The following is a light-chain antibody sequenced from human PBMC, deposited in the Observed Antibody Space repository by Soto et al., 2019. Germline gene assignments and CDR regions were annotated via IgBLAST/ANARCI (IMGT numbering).Light chain of an antibody. V-gene: IGKV3-15*01. J-gene: IGKJ5*01. CDR1: QSISSN. CDR2: GAS. CDR3: HQYNSWPRT. Sequence: EIVMTQSPATLSVSPGERATLSCRASQSISSNLAWYQQKPGQAPRLLIYGASTRATGIPARFSGSGSGTDFTLTISSLQSEDFALYYCHQYNSWPRTFGQGTRLEIK.